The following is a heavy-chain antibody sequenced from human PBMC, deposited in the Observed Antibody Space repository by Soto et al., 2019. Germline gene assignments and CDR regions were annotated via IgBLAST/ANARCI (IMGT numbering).Heavy chain of an antibody. CDR1: GGSINGYY. CDR3: ARDRGYRSGSFGS. CDR2: IYSDGTT. J-gene: IGHJ5*02. Sequence: SETLSLTCTVSGGSINGYYWSWIRQPAGKELEWIGRIYSDGTTNYNPSLKGRGTMSVDTSKKQISLKLTSVTAADTAMYYCARDRGYRSGSFGSWGQGVLVTVSS. D-gene: IGHD5-18*01. V-gene: IGHV4-4*07.